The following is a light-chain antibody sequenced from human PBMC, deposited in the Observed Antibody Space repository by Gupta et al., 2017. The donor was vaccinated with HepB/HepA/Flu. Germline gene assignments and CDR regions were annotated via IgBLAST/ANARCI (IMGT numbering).Light chain of an antibody. J-gene: IGLJ1*01. CDR1: SSNIGSNY. Sequence: QSVLTQPPSASATPGQSVTLSCSGSSSNIGSNYVYWYQQLPVTAPKLLIYRNNQRPSGVPDRFSGSKSGTSASLAISGLRSEDEADYYCAAWDDSLSGYVFGTGTKVTVL. CDR3: AAWDDSLSGYV. V-gene: IGLV1-47*01. CDR2: RNN.